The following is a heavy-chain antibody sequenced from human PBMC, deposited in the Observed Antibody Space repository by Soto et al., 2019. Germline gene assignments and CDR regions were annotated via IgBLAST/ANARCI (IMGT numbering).Heavy chain of an antibody. Sequence: QVQLVQSGAEVKKPGASVKVSCKASGYTFTSYGISWVRQAPGQGLEWMGWISAYNGNTNYAQKLQGRVTMTTDTATSTADMELRSMRSDDTAVYYGARDGAARITMVRGTYYYGMDVWGQGTTVTVSS. CDR1: GYTFTSYG. V-gene: IGHV1-18*01. J-gene: IGHJ6*02. D-gene: IGHD3-10*01. CDR3: ARDGAARITMVRGTYYYGMDV. CDR2: ISAYNGNT.